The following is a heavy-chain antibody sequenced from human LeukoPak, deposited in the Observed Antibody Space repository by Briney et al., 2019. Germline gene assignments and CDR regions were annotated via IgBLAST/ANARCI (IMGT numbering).Heavy chain of an antibody. CDR1: GGSFSGYY. CDR3: ARHVLGSGSYNWFDP. D-gene: IGHD6-19*01. V-gene: IGHV4-34*01. Sequence: SETLSLTCAVYGGSFSGYYWSWIRQPPGKGLEWIGEINHSGSTNYNPSLKSRVTISVDTSKNQFSLKLSSVTAADTAVYYCARHVLGSGSYNWFDPWGQGTLVTVSS. CDR2: INHSGST. J-gene: IGHJ5*02.